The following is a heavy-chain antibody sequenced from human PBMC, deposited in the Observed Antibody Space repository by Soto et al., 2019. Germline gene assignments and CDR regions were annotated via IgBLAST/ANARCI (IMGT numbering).Heavy chain of an antibody. CDR3: ASAAVTGTAGLDF. D-gene: IGHD6-19*01. V-gene: IGHV1-2*02. J-gene: IGHJ4*02. CDR1: GYTFSGFY. Sequence: ASVKVSCKASGYTFSGFYMHWVRQAPGQGLEWMGWIDPNSGGTKSAEKFQGRVTMTRDTSISTAYMELSRLTSDDTAVYYCASAAVTGTAGLDFWGQGNQVTVSS. CDR2: IDPNSGGT.